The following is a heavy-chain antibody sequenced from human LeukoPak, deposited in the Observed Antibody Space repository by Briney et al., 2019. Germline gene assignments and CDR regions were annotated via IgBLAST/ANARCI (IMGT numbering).Heavy chain of an antibody. CDR1: GGSISGYY. CDR2: VNDRETT. CDR3: ARETAAAGSFIAIHDY. V-gene: IGHV4-34*01. Sequence: SETLSLTCTVSGGSISGYYWSWVRQPPGKGLGWIGEVNDRETTNYNPSLKSRVTISVDTSRNQFSLKLTSVTAADTAMYYCARETAAAGSFIAIHDYWGQGTLVTVSS. J-gene: IGHJ4*02. D-gene: IGHD6-13*01.